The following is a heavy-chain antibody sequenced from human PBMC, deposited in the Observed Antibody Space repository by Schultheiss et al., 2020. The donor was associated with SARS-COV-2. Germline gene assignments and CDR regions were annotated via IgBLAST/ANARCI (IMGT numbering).Heavy chain of an antibody. CDR1: GFTFSSYG. V-gene: IGHV3-33*01. CDR2: ILYDGSNK. J-gene: IGHJ4*02. Sequence: GESLKISCAASGFTFSSYGMHWVRQAPGKGLEWVAVILYDGSNKYYADSVKGRFTISRDNSKNTLYLQMNSLRAEDTAVYYCAREGYSYEIDYWGQGTLVTVSS. CDR3: AREGYSYEIDY. D-gene: IGHD5-18*01.